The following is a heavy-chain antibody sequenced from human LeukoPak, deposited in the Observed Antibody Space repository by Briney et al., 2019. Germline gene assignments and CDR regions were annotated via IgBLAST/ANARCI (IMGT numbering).Heavy chain of an antibody. J-gene: IGHJ4*02. CDR1: GGSISGYY. Sequence: PSETLSLTCTVSGGSISGYYWNWIRQPPGKGLEWLGYIYPSGNSYYNPSLKSRVSMSVDTSKKQISLRLSSVTAADTAVYCCTRRTRMAAGVYNIDFWGQGTRVSV. V-gene: IGHV4-4*09. CDR3: TRRTRMAAGVYNIDF. D-gene: IGHD1-1*01. CDR2: IYPSGNS.